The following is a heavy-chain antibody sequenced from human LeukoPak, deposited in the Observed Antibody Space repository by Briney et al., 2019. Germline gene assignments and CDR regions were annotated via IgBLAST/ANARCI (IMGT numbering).Heavy chain of an antibody. CDR1: GFTFSSYA. V-gene: IGHV3-23*01. Sequence: QPGGSLRLSCVASGFTFSSYAMSWVRQAPGKGLEWVSAISGSGGSTYYADSVKGRFTISRDNSMNTLYLQMNSLRAEDTAVYYCAKDSETYYDFWSGSQGHWGQGTLVTVSS. D-gene: IGHD3-3*01. CDR2: ISGSGGST. CDR3: AKDSETYYDFWSGSQGH. J-gene: IGHJ4*02.